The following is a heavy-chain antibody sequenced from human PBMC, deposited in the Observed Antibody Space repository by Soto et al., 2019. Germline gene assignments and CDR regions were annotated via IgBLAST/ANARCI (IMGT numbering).Heavy chain of an antibody. CDR2: IYLGGSI. CDR1: GGSISSGY. D-gene: IGHD1-1*01. CDR3: ARHSNEYRKSLDY. V-gene: IGHV4-59*08. J-gene: IGHJ4*02. Sequence: SETLSLTCSVSGGSISSGYWTWIRHPPGKGLEWIGYIYLGGSINYNPSLKSRVTISVDTSKNQFSLKLSSVTAADTAVYYCARHSNEYRKSLDYWGQGTLVTVSS.